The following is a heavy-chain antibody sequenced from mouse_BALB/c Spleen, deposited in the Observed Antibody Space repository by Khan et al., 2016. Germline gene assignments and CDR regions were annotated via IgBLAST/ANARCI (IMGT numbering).Heavy chain of an antibody. Sequence: EVELVESGGGLVQPGGSLRLSCATSGFTFTDYYMSWVRQPPGKALEWLGFIRNKANGYTTEYSASVKGRFTISRDNYQSILYLQMNTLRADDSATYYCARDSGVDWGQGTTLTVSS. CDR3: ARDSGVD. V-gene: IGHV7-3*02. CDR2: IRNKANGYTT. CDR1: GFTFTDYY. J-gene: IGHJ2*01.